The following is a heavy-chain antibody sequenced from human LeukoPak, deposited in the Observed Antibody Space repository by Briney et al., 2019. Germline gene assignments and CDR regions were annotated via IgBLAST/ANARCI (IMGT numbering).Heavy chain of an antibody. CDR1: VFTFSNAW. CDR2: ISSISSYI. J-gene: IGHJ4*02. CDR3: AIAESMGRYYVTPDY. D-gene: IGHD1-26*01. V-gene: IGHV3-21*01. Sequence: PGGSLRLSCAASVFTFSNAWMSWVRQAPGKGLEWVSSISSISSYIYYADSVKGRFTISRDNAKKSLYLQMNSLRAEDTAVYYCAIAESMGRYYVTPDYWGEGTLVTVSS.